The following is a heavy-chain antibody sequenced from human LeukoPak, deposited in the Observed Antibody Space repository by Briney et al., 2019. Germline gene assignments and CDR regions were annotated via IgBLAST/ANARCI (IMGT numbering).Heavy chain of an antibody. J-gene: IGHJ5*02. Sequence: ASVKVSCKASGYTFTSYHMHWVRQAPGQGLEWMGIINPSGGTTNYAQKFRGRVTMTRDMSTSTVYMELSSLRSEDTAVYYCARFLPQKWELPGNWFDPWGRGTLVTVSS. V-gene: IGHV1-46*01. CDR1: GYTFTSYH. CDR2: INPSGGTT. D-gene: IGHD1-26*01. CDR3: ARFLPQKWELPGNWFDP.